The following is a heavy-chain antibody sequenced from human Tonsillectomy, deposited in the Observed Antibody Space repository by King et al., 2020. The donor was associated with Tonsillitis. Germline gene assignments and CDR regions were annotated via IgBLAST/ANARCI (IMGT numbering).Heavy chain of an antibody. CDR2: IFHSGST. J-gene: IGHJ4*02. Sequence: QLQESGPGLVKPSETLSLTCTVSGGSISSTSCFWGWIRQPPGKGLEWIGSIFHSGSTYYNPSLKSRVTISVDTSKNQFSLKLSSVTAADTAVYYCAIRMAVAGAPFDYWGQGTLVTVSS. CDR3: AIRMAVAGAPFDY. V-gene: IGHV4-39*01. CDR1: GGSISSTSCF. D-gene: IGHD6-19*01.